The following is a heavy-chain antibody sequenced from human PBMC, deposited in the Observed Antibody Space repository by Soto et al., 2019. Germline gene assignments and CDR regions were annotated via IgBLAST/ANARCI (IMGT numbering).Heavy chain of an antibody. D-gene: IGHD2-2*01. CDR3: ASGIVVVPAPGQYYYYGMDV. CDR1: GYTFTSYD. J-gene: IGHJ6*02. V-gene: IGHV1-8*01. Sequence: ASVKVSCKASGYTFTSYDINWVRQATGQGLEWMGWMNPNSGNTGYAQKFQGRVTITADKSTSTAYMELSSLRSEDTAVYYCASGIVVVPAPGQYYYYGMDVWGQGTTVTVSS. CDR2: MNPNSGNT.